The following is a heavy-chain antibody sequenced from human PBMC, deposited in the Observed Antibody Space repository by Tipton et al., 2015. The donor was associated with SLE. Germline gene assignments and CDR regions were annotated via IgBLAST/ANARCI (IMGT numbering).Heavy chain of an antibody. CDR2: VHNSGSS. CDR3: VRYMTKVTPYNVYGLDV. D-gene: IGHD4-17*01. Sequence: TLSLTCTVSGGSISTYYWSLIRQPPGKGLEWIGYVHNSGSSNYNPSLKSRVTFSVDTSKNQVSLKLTSVTAADTALYYCVRYMTKVTPYNVYGLDVWGQGTTVIVSS. V-gene: IGHV4-59*08. CDR1: GGSISTYY. J-gene: IGHJ6*02.